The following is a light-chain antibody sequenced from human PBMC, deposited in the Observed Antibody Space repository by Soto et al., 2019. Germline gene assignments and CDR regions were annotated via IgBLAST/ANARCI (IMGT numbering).Light chain of an antibody. J-gene: IGKJ1*01. V-gene: IGKV3-11*01. CDR3: QERTGWPPWT. CDR1: QSVSLS. Sequence: EVVLTQSPATLSLCPGGRATLSCRASQSVSLSLAWYQQKPGQAPRLLIYDASKRASGFPARFSGSGSETDFTLTISSLEPEDFAVYYCQERTGWPPWTFGQGTKVDI. CDR2: DAS.